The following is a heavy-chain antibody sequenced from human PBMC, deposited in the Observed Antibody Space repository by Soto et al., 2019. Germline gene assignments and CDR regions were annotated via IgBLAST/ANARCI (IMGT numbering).Heavy chain of an antibody. CDR3: ARGTPSPLIVRSSRGPWFDP. CDR2: MYYGGRT. V-gene: IGHV4-59*08. J-gene: IGHJ5*02. D-gene: IGHD2-15*01. CDR1: GCSISSYY. Sequence: SETLCLTCTVSGCSISSYYWSWIRQPPGKGLEWIGYMYYGGRTNYNPSLKSRVTISVDTSKMQVSLKLSSVTAADTAVYFCARGTPSPLIVRSSRGPWFDPWGQGTLVTVSS.